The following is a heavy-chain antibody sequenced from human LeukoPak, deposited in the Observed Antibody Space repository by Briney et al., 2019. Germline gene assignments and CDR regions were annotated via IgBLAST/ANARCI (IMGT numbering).Heavy chain of an antibody. CDR2: IRYDGSNK. D-gene: IGHD6-19*01. Sequence: LSLTCAVSGDSITSSHWWSWVRQAPGKGLEWLAFIRYDGSNKYYADSVKGRFTISRDNAKNSLYLQMNSLRAEDTAVYYCARGIAVTKYYYYMDVWGKGTTVTVSS. J-gene: IGHJ6*03. V-gene: IGHV3-33*08. CDR3: ARGIAVTKYYYYMDV. CDR1: GDSITSSHW.